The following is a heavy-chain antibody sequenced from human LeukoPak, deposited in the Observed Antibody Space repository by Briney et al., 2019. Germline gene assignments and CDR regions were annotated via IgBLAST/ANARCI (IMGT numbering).Heavy chain of an antibody. J-gene: IGHJ3*02. V-gene: IGHV4-30-4*01. CDR3: ARGAYYYENDAFDT. CDR2: IYHSGST. Sequence: PSETLSLTCTVSGGSISSGDYYWSWIRQPPGKGLEWIGYIYHSGSTYYNPSLKSRVTISVDTSKNQFSLKLSSVTAADTAVYYCARGAYYYENDAFDTWGQGTMVTVSS. D-gene: IGHD3-22*01. CDR1: GGSISSGDYY.